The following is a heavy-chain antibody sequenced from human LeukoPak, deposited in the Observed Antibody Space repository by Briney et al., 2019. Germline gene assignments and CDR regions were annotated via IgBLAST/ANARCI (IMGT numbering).Heavy chain of an antibody. V-gene: IGHV3-7*01. J-gene: IGHJ4*02. Sequence: PGGSLRLSCAASGFTFDDYAMHWVRQAPGKGLEWVANIKQDGSEKYYLGSVKGRFTISRDNAKNSLYLQMNSLRAEDTAVYYCASQQYTYGYLLAYWGQGILVTVSS. CDR3: ASQQYTYGYLLAY. CDR2: IKQDGSEK. D-gene: IGHD5-18*01. CDR1: GFTFDDYA.